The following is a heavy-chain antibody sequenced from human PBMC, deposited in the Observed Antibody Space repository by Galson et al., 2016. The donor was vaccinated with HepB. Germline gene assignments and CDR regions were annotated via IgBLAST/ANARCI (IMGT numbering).Heavy chain of an antibody. CDR2: IYWDGDK. J-gene: IGHJ3*02. Sequence: PALVKPTQTPTLTCTFSGFSLSTSVVGVGWIRQPPGKALEWLALIYWDGDKHYSPSLRSRLTSTKDTSENQVVLTMTNMDPVDTGTYYCAHFSSGWYSVGRAFDIWGQGTIVTVSS. V-gene: IGHV2-5*02. CDR1: GFSLSTSVVG. D-gene: IGHD6-19*01. CDR3: AHFSSGWYSVGRAFDI.